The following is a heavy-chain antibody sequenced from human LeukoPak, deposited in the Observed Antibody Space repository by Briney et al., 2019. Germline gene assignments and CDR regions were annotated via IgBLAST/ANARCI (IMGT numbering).Heavy chain of an antibody. CDR1: GGSISSGGYS. CDR3: VRGYNYASWRVDY. Sequence: SETLSLTCAVSGGSISSGGYSWSWIRQPPGKGLEWIGYIYHSGSTYYNPSLKSRVTISVDRSKNQFSLKLSSLRSEDTAVYYCVRGYNYASWRVDYWGQGTLVTVSS. J-gene: IGHJ4*02. D-gene: IGHD3-10*01. CDR2: IYHSGST. V-gene: IGHV4-30-2*01.